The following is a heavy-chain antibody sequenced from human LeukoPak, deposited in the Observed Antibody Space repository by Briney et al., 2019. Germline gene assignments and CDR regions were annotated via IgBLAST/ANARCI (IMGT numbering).Heavy chain of an antibody. V-gene: IGHV4-4*07. Sequence: PSETLSLTCTVSGGSISSYYWSWIRQPAGKGLEWIGRIHTSGSTNYNPSLKSRVTMSVDTSKNQFSLKLSSATASDTAVYYCARTTEGYCSGGSCYYYYYYMDVWGKGTTVTVSS. CDR2: IHTSGST. CDR3: ARTTEGYCSGGSCYYYYYYMDV. J-gene: IGHJ6*03. D-gene: IGHD2-15*01. CDR1: GGSISSYY.